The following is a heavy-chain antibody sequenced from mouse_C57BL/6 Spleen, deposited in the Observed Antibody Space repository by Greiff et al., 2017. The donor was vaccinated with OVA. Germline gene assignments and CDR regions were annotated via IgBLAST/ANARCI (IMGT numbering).Heavy chain of an antibody. D-gene: IGHD2-5*01. CDR1: SSPSPLYV. Sequence: VQLQQPGAELVKPGASVKLSCKASSSPSPLYVMHWVKQRPGQGLEWIGMIYPNSGSTNYNEKFKSKATLTVDKSSSTAYMQLSSLTSEDSAVYYCAKFCYSNVYYFDYWGQGTTLTVSS. V-gene: IGHV1-64*01. CDR2: IYPNSGST. CDR3: AKFCYSNVYYFDY. J-gene: IGHJ2*01.